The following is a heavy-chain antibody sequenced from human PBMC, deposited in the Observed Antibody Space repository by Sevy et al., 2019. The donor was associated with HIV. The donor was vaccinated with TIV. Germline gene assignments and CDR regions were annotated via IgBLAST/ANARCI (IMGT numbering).Heavy chain of an antibody. CDR3: ATNKVMAL. CDR1: GFTFSTYE. V-gene: IGHV3-48*03. D-gene: IGHD3-16*01. J-gene: IGHJ4*02. Sequence: GGSLRLSCAASGFTFSTYEMNWVRQAPGKGLEWLSYINSGGGTIHYADSVKGRFTISRDNAKNSLSLQMNSLRAEDTAVYYCATNKVMALWGRGTLVTVSS. CDR2: INSGGGTI.